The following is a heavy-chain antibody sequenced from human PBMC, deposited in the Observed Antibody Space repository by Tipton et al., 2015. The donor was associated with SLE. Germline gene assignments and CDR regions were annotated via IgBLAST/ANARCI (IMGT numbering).Heavy chain of an antibody. CDR3: AKDRGSSSDY. J-gene: IGHJ4*02. D-gene: IGHD6-6*01. CDR2: IYSGGST. V-gene: IGHV3-23*03. Sequence: GSLRLSCAASGFTFSSYAMSWVRQAPGRGLEGVSLIYSGGSTYYADSVKGRFTISRDNSKNTLYLQMNSLRAEDTAVYYCAKDRGSSSDYWGQGTLVTVSS. CDR1: GFTFSSYA.